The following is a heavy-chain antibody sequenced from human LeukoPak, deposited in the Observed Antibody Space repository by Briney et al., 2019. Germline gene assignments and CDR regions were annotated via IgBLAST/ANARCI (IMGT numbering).Heavy chain of an antibody. D-gene: IGHD6-13*01. Sequence: SETLSLACTVSGGSISSYYWSWIRQPPGKGLEWLGYIYYSGSSNYNPSLKSRATISVDTSKNQFSLKLSSVTAADTAVYYCARSEYSSSGYYFDYWGQGTLVTVSS. CDR1: GGSISSYY. J-gene: IGHJ4*02. CDR2: IYYSGSS. CDR3: ARSEYSSSGYYFDY. V-gene: IGHV4-59*08.